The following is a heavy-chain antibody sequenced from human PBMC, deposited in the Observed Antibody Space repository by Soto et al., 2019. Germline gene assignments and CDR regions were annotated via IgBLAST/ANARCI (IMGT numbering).Heavy chain of an antibody. CDR3: AKMEGMDPWAYSFDY. CDR2: IYGGGNGP. Sequence: EVQVLESGGGLVQPGGSLRLSCAATGFTFSDFAMSWVRQAPGKGLEWVSRIYGGGNGPHYADSVKGRVTISRDNSKNTVYLQMNSLRAEDTAVYYCAKMEGMDPWAYSFDYWAQGTLVTVSS. CDR1: GFTFSDFA. J-gene: IGHJ4*02. V-gene: IGHV3-23*01. D-gene: IGHD2-2*03.